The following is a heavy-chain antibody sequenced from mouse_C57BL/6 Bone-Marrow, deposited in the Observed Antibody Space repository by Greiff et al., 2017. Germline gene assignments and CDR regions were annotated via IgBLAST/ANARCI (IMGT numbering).Heavy chain of an antibody. CDR3: ARAPNGPFAY. CDR1: GYTFTSYW. Sequence: QVQLQQSGAELVMPGASVKLSCKASGYTFTSYWMHWVKQRPGQGLEWIGEIDPSDSDTNYNQKFKGKSTLTVDKSSSTAYMQLSSLTSEDSAVYYCARAPNGPFAYWGQGTLVTVSA. V-gene: IGHV1-69*01. J-gene: IGHJ3*01. CDR2: IDPSDSDT.